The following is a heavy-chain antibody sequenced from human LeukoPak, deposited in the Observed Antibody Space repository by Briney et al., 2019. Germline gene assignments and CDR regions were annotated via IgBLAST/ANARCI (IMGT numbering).Heavy chain of an antibody. J-gene: IGHJ4*02. V-gene: IGHV4-34*01. D-gene: IGHD2-2*01. Sequence: SETLSLTCAVYGGSFSGYYWSWIRQPPGEGLEWIGEINHSGSTNYNPSLKSRVTISVDTSKNQFSLKLSSVTAADTAVYYCASGEYQLLNYFDYWGQGTLVTVSS. CDR2: INHSGST. CDR1: GGSFSGYY. CDR3: ASGEYQLLNYFDY.